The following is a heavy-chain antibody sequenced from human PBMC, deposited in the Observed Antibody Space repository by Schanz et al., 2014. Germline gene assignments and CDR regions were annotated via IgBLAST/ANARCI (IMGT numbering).Heavy chain of an antibody. CDR1: GFTFSDYA. V-gene: IGHV3-23*04. Sequence: EVQLEESGGGLVQPGGSLRVSCAATGFTFSDYAMSWVRQAPGKGLEWVSAISDSGGSMFYADSVKGRFTISRDNSRNTLYLQMTGLRAEDTAVYYCAKEDRTHSSDYVYWGQGTLVTVSS. CDR2: ISDSGGSM. J-gene: IGHJ4*02. CDR3: AKEDRTHSSDYVY. D-gene: IGHD3-22*01.